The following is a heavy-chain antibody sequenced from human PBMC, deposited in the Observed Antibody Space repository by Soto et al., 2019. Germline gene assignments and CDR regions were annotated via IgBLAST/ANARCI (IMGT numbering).Heavy chain of an antibody. CDR1: GYSFTSYW. D-gene: IGHD5-18*01. CDR3: ARTRIQLSAIPYYYYGMDV. CDR2: IYPGDSDT. J-gene: IGHJ6*02. V-gene: IGHV5-51*01. Sequence: GESLKISCKGSGYSFTSYWIGWVRQMPGKGLEWMGIIYPGDSDTRYSPSFQGQVTISADKSISTAYLQWSSLKASDTAMYYCARTRIQLSAIPYYYYGMDVWGQGTTVTVSS.